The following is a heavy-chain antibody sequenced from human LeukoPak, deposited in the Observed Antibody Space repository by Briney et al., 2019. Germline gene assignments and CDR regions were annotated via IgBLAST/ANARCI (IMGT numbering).Heavy chain of an antibody. CDR1: GYSFTSYW. J-gene: IGHJ4*02. CDR2: IYPGDSDT. V-gene: IGHV5-51*01. CDR3: ARVPYGEGGAFDY. D-gene: IGHD4-17*01. Sequence: GESLKISCKCSGYSFTSYWIGWVRQMPGKGLEWMGIIYPGDSDTRYSPSFQGQVTISADKSISTAYPQWSSLKASDTAMYYCARVPYGEGGAFDYWGQGTLVTVSS.